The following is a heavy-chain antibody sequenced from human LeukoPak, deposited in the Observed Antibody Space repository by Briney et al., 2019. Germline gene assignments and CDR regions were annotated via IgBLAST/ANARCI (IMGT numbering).Heavy chain of an antibody. Sequence: SETLSLTCTVSGGSISSSSYYWGWIRQPPGKGLEWIGSIYYSGSTYYNPSLKSRVTISVDTSKNQFSLKLSSVTAADTAVYYCARDRFEGALTYSYGMDVWGQGTTVTVSS. CDR3: ARDRFEGALTYSYGMDV. D-gene: IGHD2-21*01. CDR2: IYYSGST. J-gene: IGHJ6*02. CDR1: GGSISSSSYY. V-gene: IGHV4-39*07.